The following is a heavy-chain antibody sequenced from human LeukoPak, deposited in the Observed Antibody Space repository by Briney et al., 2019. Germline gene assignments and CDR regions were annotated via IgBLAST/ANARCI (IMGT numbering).Heavy chain of an antibody. J-gene: IGHJ5*02. Sequence: SVKVSCKASGGTFSSYAISWVRQAPGQGLEWMGGIIPIFGTANYAQKFQGRVTITADKSTSTAYMELSSLRSEDTAVYYCARPHCSGGSCYTPWGSNWFDPWGQGTLVTVSS. CDR2: IIPIFGTA. CDR1: GGTFSSYA. V-gene: IGHV1-69*06. D-gene: IGHD2-15*01. CDR3: ARPHCSGGSCYTPWGSNWFDP.